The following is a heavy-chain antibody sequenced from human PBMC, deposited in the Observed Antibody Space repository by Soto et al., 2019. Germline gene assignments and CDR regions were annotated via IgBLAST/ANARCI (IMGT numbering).Heavy chain of an antibody. CDR1: GGSIASSPYY. Sequence: SETLSLTCTVSGGSIASSPYYWGWIRQSPGKGLEWIESIYYSGVTHYNPSLKSRVTISVDTSKNQFSLKLTSVTAADTAVYYCARDKITGLFDYWGQGTLVTVSS. V-gene: IGHV4-39*07. CDR3: ARDKITGLFDY. J-gene: IGHJ4*02. D-gene: IGHD2-8*02. CDR2: IYYSGVT.